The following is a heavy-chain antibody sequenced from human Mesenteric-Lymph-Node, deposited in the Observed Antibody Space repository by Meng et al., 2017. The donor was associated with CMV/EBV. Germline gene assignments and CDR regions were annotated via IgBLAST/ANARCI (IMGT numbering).Heavy chain of an antibody. CDR2: IYHSGST. D-gene: IGHD4-17*01. V-gene: IGHV4-39*07. Sequence: GSLRLSCTVSGGSINTNRYYWGWIRQPPGKGLEWIGEIYHSGSTNYNPSLKSRVTISVDKSKNQFSLKLSSVTAADTAVYYCARAWVTTSYYGMDVWGQGTTVTVSS. J-gene: IGHJ6*02. CDR1: GGSINTNRYY. CDR3: ARAWVTTSYYGMDV.